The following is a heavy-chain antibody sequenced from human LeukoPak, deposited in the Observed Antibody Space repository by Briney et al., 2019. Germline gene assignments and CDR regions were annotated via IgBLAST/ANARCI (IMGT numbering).Heavy chain of an antibody. V-gene: IGHV3-66*01. D-gene: IGHD4-23*01. CDR3: AKDNGKLKHDYGDY. CDR1: GFTVSSNY. Sequence: GGSLRLSCAASGFTVSSNYMSWVRQAPGKGLEWVSVIYSGGSTYYADSVKGRFTISRDNSKNTLYLQMNSLRAEDTAVCYCAKDNGKLKHDYGDYWGQGTLVTVSS. J-gene: IGHJ4*02. CDR2: IYSGGST.